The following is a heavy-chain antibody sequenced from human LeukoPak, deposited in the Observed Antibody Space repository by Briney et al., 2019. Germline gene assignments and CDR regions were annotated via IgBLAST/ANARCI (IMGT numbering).Heavy chain of an antibody. CDR3: ARELAVAGTMLDY. D-gene: IGHD6-19*01. J-gene: IGHJ4*02. V-gene: IGHV3-33*01. Sequence: GRSLRLSCAASGFTFSHYGMHWVRQAPGKGLEWVAVIWYDGSNKYYADSVKGRFTISRDNSKNTLYLQMNSLRAEDTAVYYCARELAVAGTMLDYWGQGTLVTVSS. CDR2: IWYDGSNK. CDR1: GFTFSHYG.